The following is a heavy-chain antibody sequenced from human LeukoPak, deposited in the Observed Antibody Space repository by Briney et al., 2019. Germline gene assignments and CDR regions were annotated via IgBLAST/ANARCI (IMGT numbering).Heavy chain of an antibody. CDR2: IIPIFGTA. CDR3: VREYCGGDCYSGYYFDY. CDR1: GGTFSSYA. J-gene: IGHJ4*02. D-gene: IGHD2-21*02. Sequence: GASVKVSCKASGGTFSSYAISWVRQAPGQGLEWMGGIIPIFGTANYAQKFQGRVTITADESTSTAYMELSSLRSEDTAVYYCVREYCGGDCYSGYYFDYWGQGTLVTVSS. V-gene: IGHV1-69*13.